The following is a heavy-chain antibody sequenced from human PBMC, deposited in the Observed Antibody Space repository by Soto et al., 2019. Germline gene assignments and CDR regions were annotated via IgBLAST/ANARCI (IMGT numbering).Heavy chain of an antibody. CDR1: GFSFSSNA. Sequence: EVQLLESGGGWVQPGGSLRLSCAASGFSFSSNAMTWVRQAPGKGLEWVSSISNTGGGTNYADSVKGRFTISRDNSKNTLSLQMNSLRVEDTALYYCAKDLDYYDSSGLHDIWCQGTMVTVSS. V-gene: IGHV3-23*01. J-gene: IGHJ3*02. D-gene: IGHD3-22*01. CDR2: ISNTGGGT. CDR3: AKDLDYYDSSGLHDI.